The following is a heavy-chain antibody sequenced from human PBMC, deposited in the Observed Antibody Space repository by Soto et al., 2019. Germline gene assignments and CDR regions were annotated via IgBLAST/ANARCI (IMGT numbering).Heavy chain of an antibody. D-gene: IGHD6-6*01. CDR2: IFYSRST. CDR3: ARLLEYSSNTEFNGRYLYYYMDV. Sequence: SLTLCLPCTVAGGNNSSYCCCRILKKPAKGQESSEYIFYSRSTKYSPSLKSRVTITVDTSKNQFSLKLSSVTAADTAVYYCARLLEYSSNTEFNGRYLYYYMDVWRKGTTVTVSS. CDR1: GGNNSSYC. V-gene: IGHV4-59*08. J-gene: IGHJ6*03.